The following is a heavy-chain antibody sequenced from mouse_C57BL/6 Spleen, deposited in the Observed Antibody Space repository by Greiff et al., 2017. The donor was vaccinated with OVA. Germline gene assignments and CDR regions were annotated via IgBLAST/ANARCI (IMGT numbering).Heavy chain of an antibody. CDR3: TTREVYYDYDEAY. Sequence: VQLQQSGAELVRPGASVKLSCTASGFNIKDDYMHWVKQRPEQGLEWIGWIDPENGDTEYASKFQGKATITADTSSNTAYLQLSSLTSEDTAVYYCTTREVYYDYDEAYWGQGTLVTVSA. CDR1: GFNIKDDY. J-gene: IGHJ3*01. CDR2: IDPENGDT. V-gene: IGHV14-4*01. D-gene: IGHD2-4*01.